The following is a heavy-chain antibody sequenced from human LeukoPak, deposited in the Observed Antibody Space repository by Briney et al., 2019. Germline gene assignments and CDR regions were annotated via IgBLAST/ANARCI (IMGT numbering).Heavy chain of an antibody. J-gene: IGHJ4*02. V-gene: IGHV1-69*05. CDR2: IIPIFGTA. CDR3: ARDTDNYDGSGYLFDY. CDR1: GGTFSSYA. D-gene: IGHD3-22*01. Sequence: GASVKVSCKASGGTFSSYAISWVRQAPGQGLEWMGGIIPIFGTANCAQKFQGRVTITTDESTSTAYMELSSLRSEDTAVYYCARDTDNYDGSGYLFDYWGQGTLVTVSS.